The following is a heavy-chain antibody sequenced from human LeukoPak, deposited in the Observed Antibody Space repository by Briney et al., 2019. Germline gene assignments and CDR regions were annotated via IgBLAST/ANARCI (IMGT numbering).Heavy chain of an antibody. V-gene: IGHV3-48*03. CDR3: ARAGRWELHRSRAFDY. J-gene: IGHJ4*02. Sequence: SGGSLRLSCAASGFTFSSYEMNWVRQAPGKGLEWVSYISSSGSTIYYADSVKGRFTISRDNAKNSLYLQMNSLRAEDTALYYCARAGRWELHRSRAFDYWGQGTLVTVSS. D-gene: IGHD1-26*01. CDR1: GFTFSSYE. CDR2: ISSSGSTI.